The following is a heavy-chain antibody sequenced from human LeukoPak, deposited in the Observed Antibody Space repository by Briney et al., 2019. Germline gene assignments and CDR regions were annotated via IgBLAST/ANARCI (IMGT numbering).Heavy chain of an antibody. CDR2: IYHSGST. Sequence: SETLSPTCAVSGGSISSGGYSWSWIRQPPGKGLEWIGYIYHSGSTYYNPSLKSRVTISVDRSKNQFSLKLSSVTAADTAVYYCARGPYYYDSSGYYYVPNYYFDYWGQGTLVTVSS. D-gene: IGHD3-22*01. J-gene: IGHJ4*02. V-gene: IGHV4-30-2*01. CDR3: ARGPYYYDSSGYYYVPNYYFDY. CDR1: GGSISSGGYS.